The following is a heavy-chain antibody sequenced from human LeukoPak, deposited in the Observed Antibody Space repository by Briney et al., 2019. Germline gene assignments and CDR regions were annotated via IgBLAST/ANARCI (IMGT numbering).Heavy chain of an antibody. J-gene: IGHJ3*02. V-gene: IGHV3-30*02. CDR2: IRYDGSNK. CDR1: GFTFSSYG. D-gene: IGHD3-22*01. Sequence: GGSLRLSCAASGFTFSSYGMHWVRQAPGKGLEGVAFIRYDGSNKYYADSVKGRFTISRDNTKNTLYLQMNSLIAEDTAVYYCAKDPPPYYYDSSGYSYAFDIWGQGTMVTVSS. CDR3: AKDPPPYYYDSSGYSYAFDI.